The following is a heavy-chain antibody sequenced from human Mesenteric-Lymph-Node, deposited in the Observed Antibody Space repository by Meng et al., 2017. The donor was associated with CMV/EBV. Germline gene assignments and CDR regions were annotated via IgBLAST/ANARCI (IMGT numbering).Heavy chain of an antibody. CDR1: GWSFSGYY. V-gene: IGHV4-34*01. D-gene: IGHD4-23*01. CDR3: ARHQRWLKSEGGFNY. J-gene: IGHJ4*02. CDR2: INHSGST. Sequence: HVQLQQLGAVLLKPSDTLYPTCAVDGWSFSGYYWSWIRQPPGKGLEWIGEINHSGSTNYNPSLKSRVTISVDTSKNQFSLKLSSVTAADTAVYYCARHQRWLKSEGGFNYWGQGTLVTVSS.